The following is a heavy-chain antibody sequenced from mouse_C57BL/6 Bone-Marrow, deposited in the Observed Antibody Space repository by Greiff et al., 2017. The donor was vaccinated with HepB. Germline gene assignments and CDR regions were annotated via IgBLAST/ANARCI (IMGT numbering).Heavy chain of an antibody. CDR3: ALRGAMDY. CDR2: INPNYGTT. D-gene: IGHD1-1*01. Sequence: VQLQQSGPELVKPGASVKISCKASGYSFTDYNMNWVKQSNGKSLEWIGVINPNYGTTSYNQKFKGKATITADTSSNTAYLQLSSLTSEDTAVYYCALRGAMDYWGQGTSVTVSS. V-gene: IGHV1-39*01. J-gene: IGHJ4*01. CDR1: GYSFTDYN.